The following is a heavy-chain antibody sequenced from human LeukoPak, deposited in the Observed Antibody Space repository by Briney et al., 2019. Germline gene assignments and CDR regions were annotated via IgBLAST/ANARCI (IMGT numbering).Heavy chain of an antibody. CDR3: AKDIEGGPPTRLRVDAFDI. CDR2: IYSGGST. J-gene: IGHJ3*02. CDR1: GFTVSSNY. Sequence: PGGSLRLSCAASGFTVSSNYMSWVRQAPGKGLEWVSVIYSGGSTYYADSVKGRFTISRDNAKNSLYLQMNSLRAEDTALYYCAKDIEGGPPTRLRVDAFDIWGQGTMVTVSS. V-gene: IGHV3-53*05. D-gene: IGHD1-26*01.